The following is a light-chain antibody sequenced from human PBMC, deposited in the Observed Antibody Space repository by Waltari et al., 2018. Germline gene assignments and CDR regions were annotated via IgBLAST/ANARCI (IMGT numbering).Light chain of an antibody. CDR1: SSDVGGYDY. CDR2: DVT. J-gene: IGLJ1*01. V-gene: IGLV2-11*01. CDR3: CSYAGSYIYV. Sequence: QSALTQPRSVSGSPGQSITIACAGTSSDVGGYDYVSWYKQYPGKAPKLIIYDVTTRPTGVPHRFSGSKSANTASLTISGLQAEYEADYYCCSYAGSYIYVFGSGTKVTVL.